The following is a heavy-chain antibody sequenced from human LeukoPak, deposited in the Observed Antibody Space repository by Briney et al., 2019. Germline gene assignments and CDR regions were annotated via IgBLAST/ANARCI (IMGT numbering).Heavy chain of an antibody. Sequence: ASVKVSCKASGYTFTSYYMHWVRQAPGQGLEWMGIINPSGGSTSYAQKFQGRVTMTRDTSTSTVYMELSSLRSEDTAVYYCARDLDVVVTAIRYYGMDVWGQGTTATVSS. D-gene: IGHD2-21*02. CDR3: ARDLDVVVTAIRYYGMDV. J-gene: IGHJ6*02. CDR1: GYTFTSYY. CDR2: INPSGGST. V-gene: IGHV1-46*01.